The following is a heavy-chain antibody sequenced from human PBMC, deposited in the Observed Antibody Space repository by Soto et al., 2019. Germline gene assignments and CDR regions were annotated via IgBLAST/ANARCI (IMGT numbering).Heavy chain of an antibody. CDR1: GGTLSDHG. J-gene: IGHJ3*02. Sequence: QVQLEQSGAEVKKPGSSVKISCKASGGTLSDHGVSWLRQAPGQGLEWVGGTIPVFNTAKYAPKFQGRVTIAEDKSTNIAYMELGSLRSDDTAFYYCARGVYGSGNYYTGPSAFDTWGQGTLVIVSS. CDR3: ARGVYGSGNYYTGPSAFDT. D-gene: IGHD3-10*01. V-gene: IGHV1-69*06. CDR2: TIPVFNTA.